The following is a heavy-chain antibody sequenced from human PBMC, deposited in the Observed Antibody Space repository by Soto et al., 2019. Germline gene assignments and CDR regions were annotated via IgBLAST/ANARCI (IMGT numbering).Heavy chain of an antibody. V-gene: IGHV4-59*01. CDR1: NGSLSSNY. CDR2: IYYSRST. CDR3: ARSFMVPDDCFDY. D-gene: IGHD3-10*01. J-gene: IGHJ4*02. Sequence: SETLSLTCTASNGSLSSNYWSWLRQSPGKGLEWIGKIYYSRSTNYRPSFKSRVSMSVDTSKDQFTLEYSCVTAADTGGYFCARSFMVPDDCFDYWGQGTLVTVSS.